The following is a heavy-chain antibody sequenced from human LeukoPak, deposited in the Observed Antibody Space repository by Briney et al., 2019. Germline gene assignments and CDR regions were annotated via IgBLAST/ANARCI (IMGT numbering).Heavy chain of an antibody. V-gene: IGHV3-15*01. CDR1: RFTFSNAW. J-gene: IGHJ3*02. Sequence: PGGSLRLSCAASRFTFSNAWMRWVRQAQGKGLEWVGRIKSKTDGETPNYAAPVKGRLTISRDESKNTRYLQINRLKTEYTAVYYCTTDSPRVDIWGRGTMVSVPS. CDR3: TTDSPRVDI. CDR2: IKSKTDGETP.